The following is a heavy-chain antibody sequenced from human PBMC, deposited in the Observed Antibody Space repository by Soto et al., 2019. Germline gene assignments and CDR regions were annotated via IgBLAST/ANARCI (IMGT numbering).Heavy chain of an antibody. CDR1: GYTFTSYG. J-gene: IGHJ6*02. CDR3: ARVHDSSGYYLSYYYGMDV. V-gene: IGHV1-18*01. Sequence: ASVKVSCKASGYTFTSYGISWVRQAPGQGLEWMGWISAYNGNTNYAQKLQGRVTMTTDTSTSTAYMELRSLRSDDTAVYYCARVHDSSGYYLSYYYGMDVWGQGTTVTVSS. CDR2: ISAYNGNT. D-gene: IGHD3-22*01.